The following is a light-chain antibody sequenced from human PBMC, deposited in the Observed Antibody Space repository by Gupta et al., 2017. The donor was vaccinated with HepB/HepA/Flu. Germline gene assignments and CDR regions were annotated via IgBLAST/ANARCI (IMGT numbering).Light chain of an antibody. CDR1: QSNSSW. CDR3: QQYNRDPCT. V-gene: IGKV1-5*03. J-gene: IGKJ2*02. CDR2: KAS. Sequence: PMTQSPSTLSASVGDRVTITCRASQSNSSWLAWYQQKPGKAPKLLIYKASSLESGVPARFSGSGSGTDFTLTISSLQPDDVATYYCQQYNRDPCTFGEGTKVEIK.